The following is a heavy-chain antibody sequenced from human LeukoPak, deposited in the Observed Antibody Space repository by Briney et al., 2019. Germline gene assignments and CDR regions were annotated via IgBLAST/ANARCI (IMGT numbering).Heavy chain of an antibody. CDR2: INHSGST. CDR3: ARGLVVTAIRAFDY. J-gene: IGHJ4*02. Sequence: SETLSLTCAVYGGSFSGYYWSWIRQPPGKGLEWIGEINHSGSTNYNPSLKSRVTISVDTSKNQFSLKLSSVTAADTAVYYCARGLVVTAIRAFDYWGQGTLVAVSS. V-gene: IGHV4-34*01. D-gene: IGHD2-21*02. CDR1: GGSFSGYY.